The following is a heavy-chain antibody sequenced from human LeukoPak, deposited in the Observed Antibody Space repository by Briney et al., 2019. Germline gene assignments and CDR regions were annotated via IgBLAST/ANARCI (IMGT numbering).Heavy chain of an antibody. CDR3: AKESGGWPSFDY. J-gene: IGHJ4*02. Sequence: PGGSLRLSCAASGFTFSNYAMNWVRQAPGKGLEWVSVITSGGGTYYADSVKGRFTISRDNSKNTLYLQMNSLRAEDTAIYYCAKESGGWPSFDYWGQGTLVTVSS. CDR1: GFTFSNYA. D-gene: IGHD2-15*01. V-gene: IGHV3-23*01. CDR2: ITSGGGT.